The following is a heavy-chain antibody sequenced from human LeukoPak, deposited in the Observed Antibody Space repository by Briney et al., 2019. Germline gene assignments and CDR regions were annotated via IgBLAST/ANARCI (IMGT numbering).Heavy chain of an antibody. D-gene: IGHD6-13*01. Sequence: ASVKVSCMASGYTFTSYYMHWVRQAPGQGLEWMGIINPSGGSTNYAQKLQGRVTMTTDTSTSTAYMELRSLRSDDTAVYYCARDRAAAAKNFDYWGQGTLVTVSS. J-gene: IGHJ4*02. CDR2: INPSGGST. V-gene: IGHV1-46*01. CDR1: GYTFTSYY. CDR3: ARDRAAAAKNFDY.